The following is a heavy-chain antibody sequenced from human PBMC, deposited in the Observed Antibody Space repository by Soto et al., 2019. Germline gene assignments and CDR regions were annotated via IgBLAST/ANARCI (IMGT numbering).Heavy chain of an antibody. J-gene: IGHJ1*01. CDR1: GFTFRDYW. CDR3: ARTRTTLEH. D-gene: IGHD1-1*01. CDR2: IKQEGSEK. Sequence: EVQLVESGGGLVQPGGSLRLSCAASGFTFRDYWITWALQAPGKGLEWVASIKQEGSEKYYVDSARGRFTISRDNAKNSLSLQINSLRAEDTAVYYCARTRTTLEHWGQGTLVTVSS. V-gene: IGHV3-7*01.